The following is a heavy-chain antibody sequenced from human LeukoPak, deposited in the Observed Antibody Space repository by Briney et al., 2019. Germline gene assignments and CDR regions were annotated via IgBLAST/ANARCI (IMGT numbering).Heavy chain of an antibody. D-gene: IGHD3-22*01. CDR3: ARHWGSNYYDSSVHDAFDI. CDR1: GGSFSGYY. CDR2: IYYSGST. J-gene: IGHJ3*02. Sequence: SETLSLTCAVYGGSFSGYYWSWIRQPPGKGLEWIGYIYYSGSTYYNPSLKSRVTISVDTSKNQFSLKLSSVTAADTAVYYCARHWGSNYYDSSVHDAFDIWGQGTMVTVSS. V-gene: IGHV4-30-4*08.